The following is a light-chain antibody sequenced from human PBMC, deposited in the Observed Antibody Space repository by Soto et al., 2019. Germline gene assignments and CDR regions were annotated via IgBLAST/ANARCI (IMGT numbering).Light chain of an antibody. J-gene: IGLJ1*01. V-gene: IGLV2-14*01. CDR1: SSDVGGYIY. Sequence: QSVLTQPASVSGSPGQSITISCTGTSSDVGGYIYVSWYQQHPGKAPKLMIYDVSNRPSGVSNRFSGSKSGNTASLTISGLQAEDEADYYCSSYTSSSTPGYVFGTGTKLTVL. CDR2: DVS. CDR3: SSYTSSSTPGYV.